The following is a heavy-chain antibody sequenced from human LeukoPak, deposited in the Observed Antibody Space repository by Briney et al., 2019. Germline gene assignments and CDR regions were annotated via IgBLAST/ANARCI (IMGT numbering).Heavy chain of an antibody. Sequence: PGGSLRLSCAASGFTFSSYAMSWVRQAPGKGLEWVSAISGSGGSTYYADSVKGRFTISRDNSKNTLYLQMNSLRAEDTAVYCCAKDPRRYCSSTSCYDGFDYWGQGTLVTVSS. V-gene: IGHV3-23*01. D-gene: IGHD2-2*01. CDR1: GFTFSSYA. CDR3: AKDPRRYCSSTSCYDGFDY. CDR2: ISGSGGST. J-gene: IGHJ4*02.